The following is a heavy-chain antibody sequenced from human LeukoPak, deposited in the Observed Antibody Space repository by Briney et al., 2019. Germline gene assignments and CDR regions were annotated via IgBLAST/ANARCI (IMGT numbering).Heavy chain of an antibody. CDR2: TNHGGST. J-gene: IGHJ1*01. Sequence: PSETLSLTSAVYGGSFSGYYWSWIRQPPGKGREWMGETNHGGSTNYNPSLKSRVTISVDTSKNQFSLKLSSVTAADTAVYYCAREVLGDFWSGYYGSTRYFQHWGQGTLVTVSS. V-gene: IGHV4-34*01. CDR3: AREVLGDFWSGYYGSTRYFQH. CDR1: GGSFSGYY. D-gene: IGHD3-3*01.